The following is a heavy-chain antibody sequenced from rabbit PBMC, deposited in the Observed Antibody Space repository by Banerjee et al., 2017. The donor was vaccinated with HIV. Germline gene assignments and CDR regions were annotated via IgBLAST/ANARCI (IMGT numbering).Heavy chain of an antibody. J-gene: IGHJ4*01. CDR1: GFSFSNKAV. V-gene: IGHV1S45*01. CDR2: INAVTGKA. D-gene: IGHD2-1*01. CDR3: ARGSATMTMVITGYYLYL. Sequence: QEQLVESGGGLVKPEGSLKLSCTASGFSFSNKAVMCWVRQAPGKGLQWIACINAVTGKAVYASWAKGRFTFSKTSSTSVTLQMTSLTAADTATYFCARGSATMTMVITGYYLYLWGQGTLVTVS.